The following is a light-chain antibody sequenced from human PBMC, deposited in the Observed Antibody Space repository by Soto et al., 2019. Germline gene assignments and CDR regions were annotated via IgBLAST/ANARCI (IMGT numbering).Light chain of an antibody. Sequence: DIQMTQSPSSLSASVGDTVTITCRASQSISSFLNWYQQKPGKAPKVLIYGASSLQTGVPSRFSGSGSGTDFTLTISSLQPEDSATYYCQQSHSAWTFGQGTKVEI. CDR3: QQSHSAWT. J-gene: IGKJ1*01. V-gene: IGKV1-39*01. CDR1: QSISSF. CDR2: GAS.